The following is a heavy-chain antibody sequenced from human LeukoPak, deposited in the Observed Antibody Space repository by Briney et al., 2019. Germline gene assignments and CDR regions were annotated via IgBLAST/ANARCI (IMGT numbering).Heavy chain of an antibody. J-gene: IGHJ3*01. CDR3: ARGGFSGSPANAFDV. CDR2: IKQDGSEK. V-gene: IGHV3-7*01. Sequence: GGSLRLSCAASGFTFSSYGMHWVRQAPGKGLEWVANIKQDGSEKYYVDSVKGRFIISRDNAKDSLYLQMNSLRAEDTAVYYCARGGFSGSPANAFDVWGQGSMVTVSS. CDR1: GFTFSSYG. D-gene: IGHD1-26*01.